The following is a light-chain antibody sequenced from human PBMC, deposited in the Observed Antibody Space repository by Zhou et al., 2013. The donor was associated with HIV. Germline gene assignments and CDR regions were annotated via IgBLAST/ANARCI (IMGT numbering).Light chain of an antibody. CDR2: KAS. J-gene: IGKJ1*01. Sequence: DIQMTQSPSTLSASVGDRVTITCRASQSISSWLAWYQQKPGKAPNLLIYKASSLESGVPSRFSGSGSGTEFTLTISSLQPDDFATYYCQQYTIYRTFGQGTKVEIK. CDR3: QQYTIYRT. CDR1: QSISSW. V-gene: IGKV1-5*03.